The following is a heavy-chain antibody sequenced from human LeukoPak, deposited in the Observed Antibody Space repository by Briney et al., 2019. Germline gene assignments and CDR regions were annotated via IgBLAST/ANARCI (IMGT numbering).Heavy chain of an antibody. D-gene: IGHD3-16*01. CDR2: LYSAGST. Sequence: PARSLRLTCAASGFTVSSNYMSWVRQAPGKGLGWVSILYSAGSTYYADSVRGRFTISRDSSKNTVCLQMNSVRAEDTGVYYGASGGMGARKYYSDPFHYWGQGTLVTVSS. V-gene: IGHV3-53*01. CDR3: ASGGMGARKYYSDPFHY. J-gene: IGHJ4*02. CDR1: GFTVSSNY.